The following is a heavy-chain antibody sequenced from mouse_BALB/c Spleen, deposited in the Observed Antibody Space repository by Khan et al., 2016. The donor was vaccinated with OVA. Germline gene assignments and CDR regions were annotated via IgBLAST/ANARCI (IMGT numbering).Heavy chain of an antibody. D-gene: IGHD2-3*01. V-gene: IGHV3-2*02. CDR1: GYSITSDYA. CDR2: ISYSGST. J-gene: IGHJ4*01. Sequence: EVELVESGPGLVKPSQSLSLTCTVTGYSITSDYAWNWIRQFPGNKLEWMGYISYSGSTNYIPSLKSRISITRDTSKNQFFLQLNSVTTEDTATYYCARDGSRYNYAMDYWGQGTSVTVSS. CDR3: ARDGSRYNYAMDY.